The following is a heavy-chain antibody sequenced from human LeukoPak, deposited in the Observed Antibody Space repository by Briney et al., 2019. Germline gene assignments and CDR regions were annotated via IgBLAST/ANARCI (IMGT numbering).Heavy chain of an antibody. CDR3: ARVFVAAADPLDY. V-gene: IGHV4-34*01. CDR2: INHSGST. CDR1: GGSFSGYY. J-gene: IGHJ4*02. D-gene: IGHD6-13*01. Sequence: SETLSLTCAVYGGSFSGYYWSWIRQPPGKGLEWIGEINHSGSTYYNPFLKSRVTISVDTSKNQFALKLSSVTAADTAVYYCARVFVAAADPLDYWGQGTLVTVSS.